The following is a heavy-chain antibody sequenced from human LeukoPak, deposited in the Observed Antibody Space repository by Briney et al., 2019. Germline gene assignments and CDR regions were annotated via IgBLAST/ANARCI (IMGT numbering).Heavy chain of an antibody. V-gene: IGHV3-48*01. CDR3: ARRQTNFDY. Sequence: GGSLRLSCAASGFTFSSYWMSWVRQAPGKGLEWVSSISSSSSTIYYADSVKGRFTISRDNAKNSLYLQMNSLRAEDTAVYYCARRQTNFDYWGQGTLVTVSS. J-gene: IGHJ4*02. CDR2: ISSSSSTI. CDR1: GFTFSSYW.